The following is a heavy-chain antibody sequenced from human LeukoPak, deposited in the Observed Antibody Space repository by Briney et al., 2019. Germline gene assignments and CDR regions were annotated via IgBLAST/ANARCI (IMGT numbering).Heavy chain of an antibody. CDR1: GGSFSGYY. J-gene: IGHJ4*02. V-gene: IGHV4-34*01. D-gene: IGHD6-13*01. CDR2: INHSGST. Sequence: SETLSLTCAVYGGSFSGYYWSWIRQPPGKGLEWIGEINHSGSTNYNPSLKSRVTISVDTSKNQFSLKLSSVTAADTAVYYCARIREEQQLVLNDDYWGQGTLVTVSS. CDR3: ARIREEQQLVLNDDY.